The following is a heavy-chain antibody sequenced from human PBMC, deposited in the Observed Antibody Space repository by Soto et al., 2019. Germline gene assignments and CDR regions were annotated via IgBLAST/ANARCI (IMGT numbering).Heavy chain of an antibody. CDR1: GFTFSSNG. D-gene: IGHD3-22*01. V-gene: IGHV3-30*18. CDR2: ISYDESTT. CDR3: SKAMIGSYDSDAFDV. Sequence: GGSLRLSCAASGFTFSSNGIHWVRQAPGKGLEWVAVISYDESTTFYADSVKGRFTISRDNSKNTLFLQMNSLRPEDTAVYYCSKAMIGSYDSDAFDVWGQGTMVT. J-gene: IGHJ3*01.